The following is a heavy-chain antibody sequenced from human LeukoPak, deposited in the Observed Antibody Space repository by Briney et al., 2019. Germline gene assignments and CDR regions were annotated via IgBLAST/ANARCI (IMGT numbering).Heavy chain of an antibody. D-gene: IGHD1-1*01. CDR1: GFPFIEYS. CDR2: IGIDSGNT. Sequence: GGPLRLSCTASGFPFIEYSMNWVRQAPGKGLEWISYIGIDSGNTKYADSVRGRSTIPADKAKNSLYLQMNSLRVEDTAVYYCARDHNYAFDNWGQGTLVSVAS. V-gene: IGHV3-48*01. CDR3: ARDHNYAFDN. J-gene: IGHJ4*02.